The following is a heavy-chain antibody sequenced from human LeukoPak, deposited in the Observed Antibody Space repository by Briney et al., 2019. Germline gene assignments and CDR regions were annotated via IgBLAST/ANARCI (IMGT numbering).Heavy chain of an antibody. Sequence: SETLSLTCTVSGGSISNLYWSWTRQPPGKGLEWIGYVYSSGATEYNPSLESRVTISVDTSKNQFSLKLSSVTAADTAVYYCVKHVQGGFDPWGQGTLVTVSS. D-gene: IGHD1-1*01. J-gene: IGHJ5*02. CDR2: VYSSGAT. CDR1: GGSISNLY. CDR3: VKHVQGGFDP. V-gene: IGHV4-59*08.